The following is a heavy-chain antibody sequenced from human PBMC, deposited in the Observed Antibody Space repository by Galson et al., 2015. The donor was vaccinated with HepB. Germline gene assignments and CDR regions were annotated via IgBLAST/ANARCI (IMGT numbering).Heavy chain of an antibody. CDR2: INHSGST. V-gene: IGHV4-34*01. CDR3: ARGRESSGSYSLYYYYGMDV. Sequence: ETLSLTCAVYGGSFSGYYWSWIRQPPGKGLEWIGEINHSGSTNYNPSLKSRVTISVDTSKNQFSLKLSSVTAADTAVYYCARGRESSGSYSLYYYYGMDVWGQGTTVTVSS. CDR1: GGSFSGYY. J-gene: IGHJ6*02. D-gene: IGHD1-26*01.